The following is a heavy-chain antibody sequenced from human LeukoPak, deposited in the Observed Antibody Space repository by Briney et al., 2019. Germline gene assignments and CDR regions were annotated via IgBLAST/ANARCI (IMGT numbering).Heavy chain of an antibody. V-gene: IGHV4-31*03. D-gene: IGHD3-10*01. Sequence: SETLSLTRTVSGGSISSGGYYWSWIRQHPGKGLEWIGYIYYSGSTYYNPSLKSRVTISVDTSKNQFSLKLSSVTAADTAVYYCARDRGHNSGDYYYGMDVWGQGTTVTVSS. J-gene: IGHJ6*02. CDR2: IYYSGST. CDR1: GGSISSGGYY. CDR3: ARDRGHNSGDYYYGMDV.